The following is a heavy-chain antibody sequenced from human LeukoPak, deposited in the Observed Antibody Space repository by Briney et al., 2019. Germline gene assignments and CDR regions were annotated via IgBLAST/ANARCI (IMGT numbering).Heavy chain of an antibody. CDR1: GFTVSSTY. CDR2: IYNADDT. J-gene: IGHJ4*02. Sequence: QSGGSLRLSCAASGFTVSSTYMTWARQAPGKGLEWVSVIYNADDTYYADSVEGRFTISRDKSKNTVFLQMNSLRAEDTAIYYCARGFGDVPFWGQGTHVTVSS. V-gene: IGHV3-53*01. CDR3: ARGFGDVPF. D-gene: IGHD3-10*02.